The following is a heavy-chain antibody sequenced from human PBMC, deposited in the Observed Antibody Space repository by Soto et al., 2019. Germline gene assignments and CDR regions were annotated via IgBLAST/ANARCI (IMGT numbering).Heavy chain of an antibody. J-gene: IGHJ6*02. V-gene: IGHV4-34*01. D-gene: IGHD4-4*01. Sequence: PETHCVTYGGSHGMLRQYSWSLCRQPPGKGLEWIGEINYGRYTNYNPSLKSRVTVSVDTSKSQFSLRLTSVTAADTAVYYCARGNMSTVPPSRGYYHFAMAVRC. CDR3: ARGNMSTVPPSRGYYHFAMAV. CDR2: INYGRYT. CDR1: HGMLRQYS.